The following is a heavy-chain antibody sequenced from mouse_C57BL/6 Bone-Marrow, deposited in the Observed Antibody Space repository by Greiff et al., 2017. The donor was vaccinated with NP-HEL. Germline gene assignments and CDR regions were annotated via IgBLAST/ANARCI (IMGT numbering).Heavy chain of an antibody. D-gene: IGHD1-1*01. CDR3: ANYYGSSYGYFDV. J-gene: IGHJ1*03. V-gene: IGHV1-81*01. CDR1: GYTFSSYG. CDR2: IYTRSGNT. Sequence: QVHVKQSGAELARPGASVKLSCTASGYTFSSYGISWVKQRTGQGLEWIGEIYTRSGNTYYIEKFKGKATLTADKSYSTAYMELLSLTSEDSAVYFCANYYGSSYGYFDVWGTGTTVTVSS.